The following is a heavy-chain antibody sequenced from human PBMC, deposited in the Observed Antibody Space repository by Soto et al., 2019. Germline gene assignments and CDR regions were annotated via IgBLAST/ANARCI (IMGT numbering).Heavy chain of an antibody. CDR2: INQSGST. D-gene: IGHD1-26*01. V-gene: IGHV4-34*01. Sequence: SETLSLSCAVYGGSFSGYYWSWIRQPPGKGLEWIGEINQSGSTNYNPSLKSRVTISVDTSKNQFSLKLSSVTAADTAVYYCARAAATHYYGMDVWGQGTTVTVSS. CDR1: GGSFSGYY. CDR3: ARAAATHYYGMDV. J-gene: IGHJ6*02.